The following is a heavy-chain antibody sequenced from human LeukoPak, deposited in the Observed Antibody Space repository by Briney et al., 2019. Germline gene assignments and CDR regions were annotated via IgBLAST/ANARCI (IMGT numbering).Heavy chain of an antibody. Sequence: QTGGSLRLSCAASGFTFRSYAMTWVRQAPGKGLEWVSLIRGSGTTYYADSVKGRFTISRDNSKNTVYLEMNSLRGEDTAVYYCAKDGSYLGSSGGHYYFDFWGQGTRVTVSS. CDR3: AKDGSYLGSSGGHYYFDF. CDR2: IRGSGTT. V-gene: IGHV3-23*01. D-gene: IGHD3-16*01. CDR1: GFTFRSYA. J-gene: IGHJ4*02.